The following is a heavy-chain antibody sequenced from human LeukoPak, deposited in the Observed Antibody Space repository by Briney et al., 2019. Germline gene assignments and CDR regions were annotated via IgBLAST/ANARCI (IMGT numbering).Heavy chain of an antibody. Sequence: PGGSLRLSCAASGFTFSNAWMTWVRQAPGKGLEWVGRIYRNADGGTTDYAAPVKGRFTISSDDSQNTLYLQMNSLKTEDIAVYYCTTDSYCSTTTCYASSNYYYGLDAWGQGTSVTVSS. J-gene: IGHJ6*02. CDR2: IYRNADGGTT. CDR1: GFTFSNAW. V-gene: IGHV3-15*05. CDR3: TTDSYCSTTTCYASSNYYYGLDA. D-gene: IGHD2-2*01.